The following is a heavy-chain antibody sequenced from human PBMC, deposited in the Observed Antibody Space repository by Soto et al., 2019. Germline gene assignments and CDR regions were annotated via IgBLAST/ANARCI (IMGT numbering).Heavy chain of an antibody. J-gene: IGHJ4*02. Sequence: QVQLQESGPGLGNPSETLSLTCTVPGAPTSSYSGTWIEQPPGRGLEWIGYIYYSGSTNYNPSLKSRVTISVDTSKNQFSLKLSSVTAADTAVYYCARHHDSWGQGTLVTVSS. CDR3: ARHHDS. CDR2: IYYSGST. CDR1: GAPTSSYS. V-gene: IGHV4-59*08.